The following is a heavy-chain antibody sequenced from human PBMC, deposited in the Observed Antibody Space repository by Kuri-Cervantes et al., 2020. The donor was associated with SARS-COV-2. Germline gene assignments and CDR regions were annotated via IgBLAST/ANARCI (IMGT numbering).Heavy chain of an antibody. CDR2: LYSSGYT. V-gene: IGHV3-66*03. CDR1: GFTVSNNY. CDR3: ARDFIGSSSFDY. Sequence: GESLKISCAASGFTVSNNYMSWVRQAPGKGLEWVSVLYSSGYTYYPDSVKGRFTISRDNSKNTLYLQMNSLRAEDTAVYYCARDFIGSSSFDYWGQGTLVTVSS. J-gene: IGHJ4*02. D-gene: IGHD6-6*01.